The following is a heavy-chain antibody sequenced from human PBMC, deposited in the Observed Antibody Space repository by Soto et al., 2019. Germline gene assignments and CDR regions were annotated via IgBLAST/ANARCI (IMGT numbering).Heavy chain of an antibody. D-gene: IGHD6-13*01. Sequence: GASVKVSCKASGGTFGSYAIIWVRQAPGQGLEWMGGIIPIFGTANYAQKFQGRVTITADESTSTAYMELSSLRSEDTAVYYCARAGGSPPLGSSSWYWDYYYYGMDVWGQGTTVTVSS. CDR2: IIPIFGTA. CDR3: ARAGGSPPLGSSSWYWDYYYYGMDV. CDR1: GGTFGSYA. J-gene: IGHJ6*02. V-gene: IGHV1-69*13.